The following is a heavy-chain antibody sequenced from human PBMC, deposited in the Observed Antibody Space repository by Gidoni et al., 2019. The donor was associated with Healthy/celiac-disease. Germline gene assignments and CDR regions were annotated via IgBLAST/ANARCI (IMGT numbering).Heavy chain of an antibody. CDR1: GFPLSSYG. V-gene: IGHV3-30*18. CDR3: AKVGPMVRGAAWPYYGMDV. J-gene: IGHJ6*02. D-gene: IGHD3-10*01. CDR2: ISYDGSNK. Sequence: QVQLVESGGGVVQPGRSLRISCAASGFPLSSYGMHWVRQAPGKGLEWVAVISYDGSNKYYADSVKGRFTISRDNSKNTLYLQMNRLRAEDTAVYYCAKVGPMVRGAAWPYYGMDVWGQGTTVTVSS.